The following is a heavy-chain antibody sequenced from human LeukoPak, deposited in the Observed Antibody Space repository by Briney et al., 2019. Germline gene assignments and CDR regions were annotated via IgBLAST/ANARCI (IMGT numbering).Heavy chain of an antibody. CDR3: ATYYDSSGYGYFDY. CDR1: GGSISSSSYY. Sequence: SETLSLTCTVSGGSISSSSYYWGWIRQPPGKGLEWIGSIYYSGSTYYNPSLKSRVTISVDTSKNQFSLKLSSVTAADTAVYYCATYYDSSGYGYFDYWGQGTLVTVSS. J-gene: IGHJ4*02. V-gene: IGHV4-39*07. CDR2: IYYSGST. D-gene: IGHD3-22*01.